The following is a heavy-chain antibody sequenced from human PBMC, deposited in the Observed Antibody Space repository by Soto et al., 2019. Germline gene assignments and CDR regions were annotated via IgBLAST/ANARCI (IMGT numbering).Heavy chain of an antibody. CDR2: IYYSGST. CDR1: GGSISSYY. CDR3: ATYSGSYNDY. J-gene: IGHJ4*02. D-gene: IGHD1-26*01. V-gene: IGHV4-59*01. Sequence: SETLSLTCTVSGGSISSYYWSWIRQPPGKGLEWIGYIYYSGSTNYNPSLKSRVTISVDTSKNQFSLKLSSVTAADTAVYYCATYSGSYNDYWGQGTLVTVSS.